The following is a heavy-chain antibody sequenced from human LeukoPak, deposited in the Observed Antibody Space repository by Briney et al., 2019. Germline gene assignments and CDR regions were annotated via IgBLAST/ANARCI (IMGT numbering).Heavy chain of an antibody. CDR2: VNVDGST. CDR1: GFTFSSYW. Sequence: GGSLRLSCAASGFTFSSYWMYWVRQAPGKGLVWVSRVNVDGSTYYADSVKGRFTVSRDNAENTLYLQVNSLRAEDTAVYYCAAPGVPAATYYFDYWGQGTLVTVSS. CDR3: AAPGVPAATYYFDY. D-gene: IGHD2-2*01. V-gene: IGHV3-74*01. J-gene: IGHJ4*02.